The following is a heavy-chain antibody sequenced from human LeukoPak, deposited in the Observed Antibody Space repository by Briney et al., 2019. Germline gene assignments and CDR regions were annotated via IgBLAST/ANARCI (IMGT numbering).Heavy chain of an antibody. D-gene: IGHD1-26*01. CDR2: ISGSGSST. CDR1: GFTFTSYA. V-gene: IGHV3-23*01. Sequence: TGGSLRLSCAASGFTFTSYAMNWVRQAPGKGLEWVSTISGSGSSTYYVDSVKGRFTISRDNSKNTLYLQMNSLRAEDTAVYYCARAREGIDYWGQGTLVTVSS. J-gene: IGHJ4*02. CDR3: ARAREGIDY.